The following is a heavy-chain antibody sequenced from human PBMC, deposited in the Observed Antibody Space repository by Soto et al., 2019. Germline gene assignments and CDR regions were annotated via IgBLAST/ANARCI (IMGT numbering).Heavy chain of an antibody. J-gene: IGHJ4*02. V-gene: IGHV4-30-2*01. Sequence: QLQLQESGSGLVKPSQTLSLTCAVSGGSISSGGYSWSWIRQPPGKGLEWIGYIYHSGSTYYNPSLXSXVXIXXDRSKNQFSLKLRSVTAADTAVYYCARGNVVAIDYWGQGTLVTVSS. CDR3: ARGNVVAIDY. CDR1: GGSISSGGYS. D-gene: IGHD2-21*01. CDR2: IYHSGST.